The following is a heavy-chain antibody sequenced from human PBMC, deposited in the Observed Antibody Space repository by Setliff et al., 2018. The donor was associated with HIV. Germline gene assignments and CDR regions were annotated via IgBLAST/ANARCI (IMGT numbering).Heavy chain of an antibody. V-gene: IGHV4-4*07. CDR1: NASINSYY. D-gene: IGHD2-15*01. J-gene: IGHJ1*01. CDR2: IYFGGRT. CDR3: ARDPYCSGDGCFRYYQH. Sequence: SETLSLTCTVSNASINSYYWSWIRQPAGRALEWIGRIYFGGRTNYNPSLKSRIKMSIDTSKNQFSLNLSPVTAADTAIYFCARDPYCSGDGCFRYYQHWGRGTLVTVSS.